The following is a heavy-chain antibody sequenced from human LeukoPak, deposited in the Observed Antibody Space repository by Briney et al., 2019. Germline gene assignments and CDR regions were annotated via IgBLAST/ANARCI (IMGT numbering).Heavy chain of an antibody. V-gene: IGHV4-59*01. Sequence: SETLSLTCTVSGGSISSNYWSWIRQPPGKGLEWIGYIYHSGSTNYNPSLKSRVTISVDTSKNQFSLMLSSVTAADTAVYYCARYSAPVASIDYWGQGTLVTVSS. CDR2: IYHSGST. CDR1: GGSISSNY. J-gene: IGHJ4*02. CDR3: ARYSAPVASIDY. D-gene: IGHD4-23*01.